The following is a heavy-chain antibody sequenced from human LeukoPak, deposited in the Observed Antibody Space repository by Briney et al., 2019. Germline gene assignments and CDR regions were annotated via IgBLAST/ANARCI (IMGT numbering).Heavy chain of an antibody. CDR3: ARVGRGSVAILG. Sequence: PSETLSLTCAVYGGSFSGYYWSWIRQPPGKGLEWIGEINHSGSTNYNPSLKSRVTISVVTSKNQFSLKLSSVTAADTAVYYCARVGRGSVAILGWGQGTLVTVSS. D-gene: IGHD3-10*01. CDR1: GGSFSGYY. V-gene: IGHV4-34*01. CDR2: INHSGST. J-gene: IGHJ4*02.